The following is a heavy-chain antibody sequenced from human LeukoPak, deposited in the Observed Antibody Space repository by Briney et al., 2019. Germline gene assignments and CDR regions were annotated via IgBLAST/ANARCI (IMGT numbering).Heavy chain of an antibody. CDR3: ARSASPYSSEYYFDY. D-gene: IGHD6-19*01. Sequence: SDTLSLTCAVSGYSISSSNWWGWIRQPPGKGLEWIGYIYYSGSTYYNPSLKSRVTMSVDTSKTQFSLKLSSVTAVDTAVYYCARSASPYSSEYYFDYWGQGTLVTVSS. J-gene: IGHJ4*02. CDR2: IYYSGST. CDR1: GYSISSSNW. V-gene: IGHV4-28*01.